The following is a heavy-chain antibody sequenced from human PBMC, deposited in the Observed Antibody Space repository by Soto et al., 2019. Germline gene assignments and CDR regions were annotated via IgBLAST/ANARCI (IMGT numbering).Heavy chain of an antibody. CDR2: FRTGADDGTT. CDR1: GFTFSSYS. V-gene: IGHV3-23*01. CDR3: AKVSIEVRGLRDRYYYHNLDV. D-gene: IGHD3-10*01. J-gene: IGHJ6*02. Sequence: PGGSLRLSCAASGFTFSSYSMSWVRQAPGKGLEWVSGFRTGADDGTTYYADAVKGRFTISRDISKNTLYLQMSSLRTEDTGVYYCAKVSIEVRGLRDRYYYHNLDVWGQGTTVTVSS.